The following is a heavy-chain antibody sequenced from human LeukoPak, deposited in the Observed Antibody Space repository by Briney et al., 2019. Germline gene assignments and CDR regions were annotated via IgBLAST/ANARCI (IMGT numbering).Heavy chain of an antibody. CDR3: AKYTGPWEQFGIAFDI. Sequence: PGGSLRLSCAASGFSFSTYAMSWVRQAPGKGLEWVSAIGSSGGDTYYTDSVKGRFTISRDNSKNTLYLQLNSLRAEDTAFYYCAKYTGPWEQFGIAFDIWGQGTMVTVSS. D-gene: IGHD1/OR15-1a*01. V-gene: IGHV3-23*01. J-gene: IGHJ3*02. CDR2: IGSSGGDT. CDR1: GFSFSTYA.